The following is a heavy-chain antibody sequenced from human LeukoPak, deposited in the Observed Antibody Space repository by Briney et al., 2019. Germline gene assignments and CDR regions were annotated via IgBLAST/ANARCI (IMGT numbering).Heavy chain of an antibody. J-gene: IGHJ6*03. V-gene: IGHV4-59*12. CDR3: ARGYGSGTAYYYYYYYMDV. CDR2: IYYSGST. CDR1: GGSISSYY. D-gene: IGHD3-10*01. Sequence: SETLSLTCTVSGGSISSYYWSWIRQPPGKGLEWIGNIYYSGSTNYNPSLKSRVTISVDTSKNQFSLKLSSVTAADTAVYYCARGYGSGTAYYYYYYYMDVWGKGTTVTVSS.